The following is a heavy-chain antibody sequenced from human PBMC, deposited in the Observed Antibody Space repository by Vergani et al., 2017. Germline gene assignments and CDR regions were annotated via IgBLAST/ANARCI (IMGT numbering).Heavy chain of an antibody. D-gene: IGHD2-15*01. CDR2: ISYDGSNK. Sequence: VQLVESGGGLVQPGGSLRLSCAASGFTFSSYSMNWVRQAPGKGLEWVAVISYDGSNKYYADSVKGRFTISRDNSKNTLYLQMNSLRAEDTAVYYCARDLPDCSGGSCYGDAFDIWGQGTMVTVSS. CDR1: GFTFSSYS. V-gene: IGHV3-30*03. J-gene: IGHJ3*02. CDR3: ARDLPDCSGGSCYGDAFDI.